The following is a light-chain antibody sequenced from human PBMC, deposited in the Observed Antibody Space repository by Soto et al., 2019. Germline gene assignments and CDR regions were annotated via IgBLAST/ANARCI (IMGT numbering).Light chain of an antibody. CDR3: SSYAGSNNLF. J-gene: IGLJ2*01. CDR1: ISDVAGYNY. V-gene: IGLV2-11*01. Sequence: QSALTQPRSVSGSPGQSVTISCTGTISDVAGYNYVSWYQHHPGKAPKLLISDVTKRPSWVPDRFSGSKSGSTASLTISELQAEDEADYYCSSYAGSNNLFFGGGTKLTVL. CDR2: DVT.